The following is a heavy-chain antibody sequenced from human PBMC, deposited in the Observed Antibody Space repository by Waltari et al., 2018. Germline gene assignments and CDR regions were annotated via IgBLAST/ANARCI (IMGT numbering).Heavy chain of an antibody. V-gene: IGHV4-59*01. D-gene: IGHD2-21*02. J-gene: IGHJ3*02. CDR3: ARVGAYCGGDCYSRAFDI. CDR2: IYYSGST. Sequence: QVQLQESGPGLVKPSETLSLTCTVSGGSISSYYWSWIRQPPGKGLEWLGYIYYSGSTNFNPSLKSRVTISVDTSKNQFSLKLSSVTAADTAVYYFARVGAYCGGDCYSRAFDIWGQGTMVTVSS. CDR1: GGSISSYY.